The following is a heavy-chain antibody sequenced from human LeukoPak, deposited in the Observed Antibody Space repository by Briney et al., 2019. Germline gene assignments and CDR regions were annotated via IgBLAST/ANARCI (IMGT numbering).Heavy chain of an antibody. Sequence: GGSLRLSRAASGFTFSSNSMNWVRQAPGKGLEWDSYISSTGGTIYYADSMKGRFTISRDNAKNSLYLQMNSLRVEDTAVYYCAKVLAYSSSLGDFDYWGQGTLVTVSS. D-gene: IGHD6-13*01. J-gene: IGHJ4*02. CDR3: AKVLAYSSSLGDFDY. CDR1: GFTFSSNS. CDR2: ISSTGGTI. V-gene: IGHV3-48*04.